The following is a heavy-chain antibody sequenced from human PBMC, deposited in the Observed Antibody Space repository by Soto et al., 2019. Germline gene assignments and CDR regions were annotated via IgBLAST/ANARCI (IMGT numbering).Heavy chain of an antibody. CDR1: GGSISSGDYY. CDR3: ARYSGYEGLRFDP. J-gene: IGHJ5*02. V-gene: IGHV4-30-4*01. D-gene: IGHD5-12*01. CDR2: IYYSGST. Sequence: SETLSLTCTVSGGSISSGDYYWSWIRQPPGKGLEWIGYIYYSGSTYYNPSLKSRVTISVDTSKNQFSLKLSSVTAADTAVYYCARYSGYEGLRFDPCGQGTLVTVSS.